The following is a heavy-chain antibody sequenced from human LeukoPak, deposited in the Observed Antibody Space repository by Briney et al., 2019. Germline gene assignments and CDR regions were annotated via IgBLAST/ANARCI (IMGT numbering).Heavy chain of an antibody. Sequence: PSETLSLTCSVSGGSISNYYWGWIRQPPGKGLEWIGSIYYSGSTYYNPSLKSRVTISVDTSKNQFSLKLSSVTAADTAVYYCARQSASDYYDSSDSFDYWGQGTLVTVSS. CDR1: GGSISNYY. J-gene: IGHJ4*02. CDR2: IYYSGST. D-gene: IGHD3-22*01. CDR3: ARQSASDYYDSSDSFDY. V-gene: IGHV4-39*01.